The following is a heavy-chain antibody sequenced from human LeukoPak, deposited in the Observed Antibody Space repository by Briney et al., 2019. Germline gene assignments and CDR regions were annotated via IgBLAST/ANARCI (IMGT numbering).Heavy chain of an antibody. CDR1: GGTFSSYA. D-gene: IGHD3-22*01. CDR3: ASHVGSYYDSSGYSFDY. J-gene: IGHJ4*02. CDR2: IIPNFGTT. Sequence: GSSVKVSCKASGGTFSSYAISWVRQAPGQGLEWMGGIIPNFGTTNYAQKFQGRVTITADKSTSTAHMELSSLRSEDTAVYYCASHVGSYYDSSGYSFDYWGQGTLVTVSS. V-gene: IGHV1-69*06.